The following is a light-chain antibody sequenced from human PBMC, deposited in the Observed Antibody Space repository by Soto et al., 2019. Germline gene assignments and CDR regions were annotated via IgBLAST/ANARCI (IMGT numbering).Light chain of an antibody. J-gene: IGLJ2*01. CDR3: CSYAGRSTVV. CDR2: EGN. Sequence: QSALTQPASVSGSPGQSITISCTGTSRDVGSYNLLSWYQQHPGKAPKLLIYEGNNRPSGVSTRFSGSKSGITASLRISGLQTDDEADYYCCSYAGRSTVVFGGGTKLTVL. V-gene: IGLV2-23*01. CDR1: SRDVGSYNL.